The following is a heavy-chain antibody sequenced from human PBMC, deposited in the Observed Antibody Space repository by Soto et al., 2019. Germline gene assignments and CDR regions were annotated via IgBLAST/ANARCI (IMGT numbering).Heavy chain of an antibody. CDR3: ASVAYSKSGLDY. J-gene: IGHJ4*02. V-gene: IGHV4-59*11. D-gene: IGHD6-13*01. Sequence: SETLSLTCSVSGGSIRSHYWSWIRQPPGKGLEYVGYIYYSWSSNYNPSLKSRVTMSVDTSKNQFSLKLRSVTAADTAVYYCASVAYSKSGLDYWGQGALVTVSS. CDR1: GGSIRSHY. CDR2: IYYSWSS.